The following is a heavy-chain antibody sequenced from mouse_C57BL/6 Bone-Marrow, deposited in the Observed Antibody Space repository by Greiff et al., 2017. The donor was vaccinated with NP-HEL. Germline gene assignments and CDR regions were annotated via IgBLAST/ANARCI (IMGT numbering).Heavy chain of an antibody. V-gene: IGHV1-55*01. CDR2: IYPGSGST. CDR1: GYTFTSYW. J-gene: IGHJ3*01. Sequence: VQLQQSGAELVKPGASVKMSCKASGYTFTSYWITWVKQRPGQGLEWIGVIYPGSGSTNYNEKFKSKATLTVDTSSSTAYMQLSSLTSEDSAVYYGASYGSSYFAWFAYWGQGTLVTVSA. D-gene: IGHD1-1*01. CDR3: ASYGSSYFAWFAY.